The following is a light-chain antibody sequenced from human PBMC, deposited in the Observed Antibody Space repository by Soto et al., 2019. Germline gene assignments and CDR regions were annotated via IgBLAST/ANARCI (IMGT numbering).Light chain of an antibody. V-gene: IGKV3-15*01. CDR2: DKY. Sequence: EIVMADSPATLSVSPGERATLSFRARQSVSSNLACYQQKPCQAPRLLIYDKYTRATGIPARFSGSGSGTEFTLTISSLQSEDFAVYYCQQYNNWPPITLGQGTRLETK. CDR1: QSVSSN. J-gene: IGKJ5*01. CDR3: QQYNNWPPIT.